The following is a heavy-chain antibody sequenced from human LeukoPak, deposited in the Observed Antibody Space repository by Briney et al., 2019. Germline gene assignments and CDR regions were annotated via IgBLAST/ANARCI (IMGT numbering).Heavy chain of an antibody. CDR2: ISAYNGNT. J-gene: IGHJ4*02. CDR1: GYTFTSYG. Sequence: GASVKVSCKASGYTFTSYGISWVRQAPGQGLEWMGWISAYNGNTNYAQKLQGRVTMTTDTSTSTAYMELRSLRSGDTAVYYCARGLGSTSSSPNGYWGQGTLVTVSS. V-gene: IGHV1-18*01. D-gene: IGHD2-2*01. CDR3: ARGLGSTSSSPNGY.